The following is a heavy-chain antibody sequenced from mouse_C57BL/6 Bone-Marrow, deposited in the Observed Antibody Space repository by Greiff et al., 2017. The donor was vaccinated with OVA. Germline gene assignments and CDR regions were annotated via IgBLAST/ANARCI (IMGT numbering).Heavy chain of an antibody. CDR1: GYTFTSYW. V-gene: IGHV1-50*01. J-gene: IGHJ2*01. Sequence: QVQLQQSGAELVKPGASVKLSCKASGYTFTSYWMQWVKQRPGQGLEWIGEIDPSDSYTNYNQKFKGKATLTVDTSSSTAYMQLSSLTSEDSAVYYCARRADGYCDYWGQGTTLTVSS. D-gene: IGHD2-3*01. CDR2: IDPSDSYT. CDR3: ARRADGYCDY.